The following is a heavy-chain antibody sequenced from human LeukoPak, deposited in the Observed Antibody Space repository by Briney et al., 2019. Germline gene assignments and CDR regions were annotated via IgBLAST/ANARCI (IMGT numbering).Heavy chain of an antibody. Sequence: RGESLKISCKTSGYSFTKNWIGWVRQMPGKGLEWMGIIYPGDSDTRYSPSFQGQVTISADKSISTAYLQWSSLKASDNAMYYCARLTTVTTTTPFYMDVWGKGTTVTVSS. CDR1: GYSFTKNW. D-gene: IGHD4-11*01. CDR3: ARLTTVTTTTPFYMDV. CDR2: IYPGDSDT. J-gene: IGHJ6*03. V-gene: IGHV5-51*01.